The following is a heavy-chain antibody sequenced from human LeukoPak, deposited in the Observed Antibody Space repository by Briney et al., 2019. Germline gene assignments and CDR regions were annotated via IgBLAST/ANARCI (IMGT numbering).Heavy chain of an antibody. D-gene: IGHD3-10*01. V-gene: IGHV3-7*01. Sequence: GGSLRLSCAASGFTFSSYWMSWVRQAPGKGVEWVANIKQDGSEKYYVDSVKGRFTISRDNAKNSLYLQMNSLRAEDTAVYYCAREFLELPWFGELLNWFDPWGQGTLVTVSS. CDR2: IKQDGSEK. CDR3: AREFLELPWFGELLNWFDP. CDR1: GFTFSSYW. J-gene: IGHJ5*02.